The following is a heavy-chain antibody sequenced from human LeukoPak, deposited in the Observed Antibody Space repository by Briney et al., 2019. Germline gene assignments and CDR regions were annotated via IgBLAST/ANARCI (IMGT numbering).Heavy chain of an antibody. J-gene: IGHJ4*02. V-gene: IGHV4-30-4*01. CDR1: GDSISSGDYY. Sequence: RSSETLSLTCTVSGDSISSGDYYWSWIRQPPGKGLEWIGYIYYSGSTYYNPSLKSRVTISVDTSKNQFSLKLSSVTAADTAVYYCARSGPGYYYGSGSYYTPYYFDYWGQGTLVTVSS. CDR3: ARSGPGYYYGSGSYYTPYYFDY. CDR2: IYYSGST. D-gene: IGHD3-10*01.